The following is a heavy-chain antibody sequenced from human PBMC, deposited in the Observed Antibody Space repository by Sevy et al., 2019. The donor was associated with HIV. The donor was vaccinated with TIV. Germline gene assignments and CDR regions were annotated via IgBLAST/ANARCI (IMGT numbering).Heavy chain of an antibody. D-gene: IGHD1-1*01. CDR3: AKDSCIWNHFSDF. V-gene: IGHV3-9*01. CDR2: ISWNSGNI. Sequence: GGSLRLSCAASGFTFDNHGMNWVRQAPGKGLEWVSGISWNSGNIGYADSVKGRFTISRDNAKNSLYLQMNNLRPEDTIFEYCAKDSCIWNHFSDFWGQGTLVTVSS. CDR1: GFTFDNHG. J-gene: IGHJ4*02.